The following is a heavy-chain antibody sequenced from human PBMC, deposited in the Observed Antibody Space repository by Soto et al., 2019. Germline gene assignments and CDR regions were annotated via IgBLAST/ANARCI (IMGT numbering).Heavy chain of an antibody. Sequence: GASVKVSCKASGYTFTSYDINWVRQATGQGLEWMGWMNPNSGNTGYAQKFQGRVTMTRNTSISTAYMELSSLRSEDTAVYYCASLLNYNIFGLYYGMDVWGQGTTVTVAS. CDR1: GYTFTSYD. CDR2: MNPNSGNT. V-gene: IGHV1-8*01. J-gene: IGHJ6*02. D-gene: IGHD3-10*02. CDR3: ASLLNYNIFGLYYGMDV.